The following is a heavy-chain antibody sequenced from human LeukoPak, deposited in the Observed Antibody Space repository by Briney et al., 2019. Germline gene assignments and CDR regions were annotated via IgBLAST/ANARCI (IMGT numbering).Heavy chain of an antibody. CDR2: VDPEDGET. CDR3: ARVLRFLEWAFDY. Sequence: ATVKISCKVSGYTFTDYYMHWVQQAPGKGLEWMGLVDPEDGETIYAEKFQGRVTITADTSTDTAYMELSSLRSEAKAVYYCARVLRFLEWAFDYWGQGTLVTVSS. CDR1: GYTFTDYY. J-gene: IGHJ4*02. V-gene: IGHV1-69-2*01. D-gene: IGHD3-3*01.